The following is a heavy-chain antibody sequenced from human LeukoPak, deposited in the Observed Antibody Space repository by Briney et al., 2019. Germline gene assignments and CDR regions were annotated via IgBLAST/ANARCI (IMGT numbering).Heavy chain of an antibody. J-gene: IGHJ6*03. V-gene: IGHV4-34*01. Sequence: KPSETLSLTCAVYGGSFSGDFWSWIRQSPGKGLEWIGEINHSGSTNYNPSLKSRVTISVDTSKNQFSLKLSSVTAADTAVYYCARGRGHYGSGSYYPLGYYYYYMDVWGKGTTVTVSS. D-gene: IGHD3-10*01. CDR3: ARGRGHYGSGSYYPLGYYYYYMDV. CDR1: GGSFSGDF. CDR2: INHSGST.